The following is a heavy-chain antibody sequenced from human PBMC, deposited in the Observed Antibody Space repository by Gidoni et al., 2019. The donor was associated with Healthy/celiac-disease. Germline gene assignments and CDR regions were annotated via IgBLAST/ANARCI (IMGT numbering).Heavy chain of an antibody. V-gene: IGHV4-59*01. CDR3: ARDRGSIFGVVRGDDAFDI. J-gene: IGHJ3*02. CDR1: GGSISSYY. CDR2: IYYSGST. D-gene: IGHD3-3*01. Sequence: QVQLQESGPGLVKPSETLSLTCTVSGGSISSYYWSWIRQPPGKGLEWIGYIYYSGSTNYNPSLKSRVTISVDTSKNQFSLKLSSVTAADTAVYYCARDRGSIFGVVRGDDAFDIWGQGTMVTVSS.